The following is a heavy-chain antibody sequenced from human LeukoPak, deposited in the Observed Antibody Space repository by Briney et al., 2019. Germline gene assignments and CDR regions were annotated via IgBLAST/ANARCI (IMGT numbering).Heavy chain of an antibody. CDR2: IYYSGST. J-gene: IGHJ4*02. Sequence: SETLSLTCTVSGGSISSSSYYWGWIRQPPGKGLEWIGSIYYSGSTYYNPSLKSRVTISVDTSKNQFSLKLSSVTAADTAVYYCARDDYGVLFDYWGQGTLVTVSS. CDR1: GGSISSSSYY. CDR3: ARDDYGVLFDY. V-gene: IGHV4-39*07. D-gene: IGHD4-17*01.